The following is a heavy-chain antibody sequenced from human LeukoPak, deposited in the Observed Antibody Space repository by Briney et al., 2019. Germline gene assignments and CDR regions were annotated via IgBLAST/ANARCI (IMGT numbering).Heavy chain of an antibody. D-gene: IGHD2-21*01. CDR1: GGSISSSSYY. V-gene: IGHV4-39*01. CDR2: IYYSGST. Sequence: SETLSLTCTVSGGSISSSSYYWGWIRQPPGKGLEWIGSIYYSGSTYYNPSLKSRVTISVDTSKNQFSLKLSSVTAADTAVYYCARLFFFKQKTAYEMDVWGQGTTVTVSS. J-gene: IGHJ6*02. CDR3: ARLFFFKQKTAYEMDV.